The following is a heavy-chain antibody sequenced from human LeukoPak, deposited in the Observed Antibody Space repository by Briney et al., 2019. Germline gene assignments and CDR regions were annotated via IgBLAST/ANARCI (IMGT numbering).Heavy chain of an antibody. CDR3: ARDGSSPFSH. V-gene: IGHV3-21*01. J-gene: IGHJ4*02. CDR1: GFTFSTYE. CDR2: ISSSSSYI. D-gene: IGHD1-26*01. Sequence: PGGSLRLSCAASGFTFSTYEMNWVRQAPGKGLEWVSSISSSSSYIYYADSVKGRFTISRDNAKNSLYLQMNSLRAEDTAVYYCARDGSSPFSHWGQGTLVTVSS.